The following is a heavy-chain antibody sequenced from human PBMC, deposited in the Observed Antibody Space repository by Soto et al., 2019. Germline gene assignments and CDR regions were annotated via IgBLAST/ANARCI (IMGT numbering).Heavy chain of an antibody. CDR3: AKGARPRDAFDF. CDR2: ISYDGSNK. V-gene: IGHV3-30*18. CDR1: GFTFSSYG. J-gene: IGHJ3*01. D-gene: IGHD5-12*01. Sequence: QVQLVESGGGVVQPGRSLRLSCAASGFTFSSYGMHWVRQAPGKGLEWVAVISYDGSNKYYADSVKGRFTIARDNSKNTLYLQMNSLRADDTAVYYCAKGARPRDAFDFWGQGTMVTVSS.